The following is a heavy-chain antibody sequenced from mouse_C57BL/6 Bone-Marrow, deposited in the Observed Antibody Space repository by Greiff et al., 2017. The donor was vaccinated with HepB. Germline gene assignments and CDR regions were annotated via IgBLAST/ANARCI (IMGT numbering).Heavy chain of an antibody. CDR3: TTCLLAY. CDR2: IYPENGDT. D-gene: IGHD2-10*01. J-gene: IGHJ3*01. Sequence: EVQGVESGAELVRPGASVKLSCTASGFNIKDDYMHWVKQRPEQGLEWIGWIYPENGDTEYASKFQGKATITADTSSNTAYLQLSSLTSEDTAVYYCTTCLLAYWGQGTLVTVSA. V-gene: IGHV14-4*01. CDR1: GFNIKDDY.